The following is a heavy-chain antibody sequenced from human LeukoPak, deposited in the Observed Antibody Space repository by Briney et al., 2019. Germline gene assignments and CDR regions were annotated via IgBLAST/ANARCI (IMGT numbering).Heavy chain of an antibody. CDR2: IKGDGSST. D-gene: IGHD3-10*01. V-gene: IGHV3-74*01. CDR1: GFTFNDYW. J-gene: IGHJ4*02. Sequence: QPGGSLRLSCAASGFTFNDYWMHWVRQAPGKRLVWVSRIKGDGSSTTYADSVKGRSTISRDNAKNTLYLQMNSLRAEDTAVYYCARDLSYSLEYWGQGTLVTVSS. CDR3: ARDLSYSLEY.